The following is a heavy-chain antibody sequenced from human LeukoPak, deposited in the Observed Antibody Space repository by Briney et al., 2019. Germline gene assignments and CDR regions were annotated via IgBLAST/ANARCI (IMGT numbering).Heavy chain of an antibody. D-gene: IGHD1-26*01. J-gene: IGHJ5*02. CDR3: ARARRVGEDWFDP. CDR2: VYYSGST. Sequence: SETLSLTCTVSGYSISSYYWSWIRQPPGKGLEWIGYVYYSGSTKYNPSLRSRVTISVNTSKNQFSLKLSSVTAADTAVYYCARARRVGEDWFDPWGQGTLVTVSS. V-gene: IGHV4-59*08. CDR1: GYSISSYY.